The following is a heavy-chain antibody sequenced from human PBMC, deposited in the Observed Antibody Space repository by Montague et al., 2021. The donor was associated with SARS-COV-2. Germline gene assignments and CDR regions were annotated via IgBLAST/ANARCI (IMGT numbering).Heavy chain of an antibody. V-gene: IGHV4-39*01. CDR2: IYNSGTT. Sequence: SETLSLTCTVSGDSTSCPNCYWGWTRQPPGKGLDWIGTIYNSGTTYYNPSLKSRLTISIDTSKNQFSLKLSSVTAADTAVYYCARHRNYGDHSLDNWFHPWGQGTLVTVSP. J-gene: IGHJ5*02. CDR1: GDSTSCPNCY. CDR3: ARHRNYGDHSLDNWFHP. D-gene: IGHD4-17*01.